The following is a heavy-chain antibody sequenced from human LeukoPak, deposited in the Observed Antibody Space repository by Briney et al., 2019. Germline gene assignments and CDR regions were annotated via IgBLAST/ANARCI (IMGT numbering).Heavy chain of an antibody. D-gene: IGHD2-2*01. V-gene: IGHV3-23*01. CDR1: GVTLSSYA. CDR2: ISGSGGST. Sequence: GGSLRLSCAASGVTLSSYAMSWVRQAPGKGLEWVSAISGSGGSTYYADSVKGRFTISRDNSKNTLYLQMNSLRAEDTAVYYCAKLCSTSCYGSGSLIDYWGQGTLVTVSS. CDR3: AKLCSTSCYGSGSLIDY. J-gene: IGHJ4*02.